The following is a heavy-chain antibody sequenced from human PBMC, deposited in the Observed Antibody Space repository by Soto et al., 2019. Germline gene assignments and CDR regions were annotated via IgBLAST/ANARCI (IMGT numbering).Heavy chain of an antibody. J-gene: IGHJ5*02. V-gene: IGHV2-5*01. CDR2: IYWNDDK. D-gene: IGHD4-17*01. CDR1: GFSLTTGGLG. CDR3: AHRGYGDYPRDNWFDP. Sequence: QITLKESGPTLVKPTQTLTLTCTFSGFSLTTGGLGVGWIRQPPGKALEWLALIYWNDDKRYNLSLKSRLTITKDTSKNQVVLTMTNMDPVDTATYYCAHRGYGDYPRDNWFDPWGQGTLVTVSS.